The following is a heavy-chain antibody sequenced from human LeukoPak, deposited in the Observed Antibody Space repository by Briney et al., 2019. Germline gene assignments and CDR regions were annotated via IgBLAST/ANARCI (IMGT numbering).Heavy chain of an antibody. V-gene: IGHV3-23*01. CDR2: ITGSGGST. CDR3: AKRGVVIRVILVGFHKEAYYFDS. D-gene: IGHD3-22*01. CDR1: GIALSNYG. J-gene: IGHJ4*02. Sequence: PGGSLRLSCAVSGIALSNYGMSWVRQAPGKGLEWVAGITGSGGSTNYADSVKGRFTISRDIPKNTLYLQMNSLRAEDTAVYFCAKRGVVIRVILVGFHKEAYYFDSWGQGALVTVSS.